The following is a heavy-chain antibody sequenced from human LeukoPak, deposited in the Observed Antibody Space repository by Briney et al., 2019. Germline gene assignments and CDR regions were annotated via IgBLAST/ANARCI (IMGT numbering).Heavy chain of an antibody. CDR3: AKDKRMGIAAAGLFDY. CDR2: ISGSGDST. J-gene: IGHJ4*02. D-gene: IGHD6-13*01. CDR1: GFTFSSYA. Sequence: GGSLRLPCAASGFTFSSYAMSWVRHAPGKGLEWVSGISGSGDSTYYADSVKGRFTISRDNAKNSLYLQMNSLRAEDTALYYCAKDKRMGIAAAGLFDYWGQGTLVTVSS. V-gene: IGHV3-23*01.